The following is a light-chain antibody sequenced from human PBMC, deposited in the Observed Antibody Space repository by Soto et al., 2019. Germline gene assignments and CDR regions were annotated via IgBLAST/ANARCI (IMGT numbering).Light chain of an antibody. J-gene: IGKJ1*01. V-gene: IGKV1-5*03. CDR1: QSISSW. Sequence: DFQMTQSPSTLSASVGDRVTITCRASQSISSWLAWYQQKPGKAPKLLIYKASNLQSGVPSRFSGSGSGTEFTLTISSLQPDDFATYYCRQYTISWTFGKGTKVGIK. CDR2: KAS. CDR3: RQYTISWT.